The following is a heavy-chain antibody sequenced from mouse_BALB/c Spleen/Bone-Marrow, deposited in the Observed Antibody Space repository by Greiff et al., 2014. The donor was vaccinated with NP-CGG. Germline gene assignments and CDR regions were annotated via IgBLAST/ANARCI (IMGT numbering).Heavy chain of an antibody. J-gene: IGHJ4*01. V-gene: IGHV1-7*01. CDR2: INPSTGYT. CDR3: ARDNYEAMDY. CDR1: GYTFTSYW. Sequence: SGAELAKPGASVKMSCKASGYTFTSYWMHWVKQRPGQGLEWIGYINPSTGYTAYNQKFKDKATLTADKSSNTAYMQLSSLTSEDSAVYYCARDNYEAMDYWGQGTSVTVSS. D-gene: IGHD1-3*01.